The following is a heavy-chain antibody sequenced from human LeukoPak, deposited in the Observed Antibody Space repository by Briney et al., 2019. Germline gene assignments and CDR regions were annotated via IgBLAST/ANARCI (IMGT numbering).Heavy chain of an antibody. D-gene: IGHD1-26*01. J-gene: IGHJ6*02. CDR1: GYTFTGYY. V-gene: IGHV1-2*02. CDR3: ARGGGGSSHYYYYGMDV. CDR2: INPNSGGT. Sequence: ASVKVSCKASGYTFTGYYIHWVRQAPGQGLEWMGWINPNSGGTNYAQKFQGRVTMTRDTSISTAYMELSRLRSDDTAVYYCARGGGGSSHYYYYGMDVWGQGTTVTVSS.